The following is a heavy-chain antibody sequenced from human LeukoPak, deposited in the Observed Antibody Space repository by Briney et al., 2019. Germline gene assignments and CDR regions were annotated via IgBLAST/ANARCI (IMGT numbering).Heavy chain of an antibody. CDR2: ISGSGGST. J-gene: IGHJ4*02. Sequence: PGGSLRLSCAASGFTFSSYAMSWVRQAPGKGLEWVSAISGSGGSTYYADSVKGRFTISRDNAKNSLYLQMNSLRAEDTAVYYCARGPTPYSGSYSLPDYWGQGTLVTVSS. CDR1: GFTFSSYA. CDR3: ARGPTPYSGSYSLPDY. V-gene: IGHV3-23*01. D-gene: IGHD1-26*01.